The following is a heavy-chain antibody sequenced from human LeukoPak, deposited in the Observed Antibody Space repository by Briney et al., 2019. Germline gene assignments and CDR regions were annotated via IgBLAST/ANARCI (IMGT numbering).Heavy chain of an antibody. CDR2: ISSSGSTI. V-gene: IGHV3-11*01. CDR1: GFTFSDYY. CDR3: ARVAWFGELLSISHFDY. D-gene: IGHD3-10*01. J-gene: IGHJ4*02. Sequence: GGSLRLSCAASGFTFSDYYMSWIRQAPGKGLEWVSYISSSGSTIYYADSVKGRFTISRDNAKNSLYLQMNSLRAEDTAVYYCARVAWFGELLSISHFDYWGQGTLVIVSS.